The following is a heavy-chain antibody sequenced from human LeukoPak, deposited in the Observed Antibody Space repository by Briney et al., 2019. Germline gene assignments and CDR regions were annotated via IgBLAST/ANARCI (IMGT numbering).Heavy chain of an antibody. CDR1: GGSISSYY. CDR2: IYYSGST. Sequence: PSETLSLTCTVSGGSISSYYWSWIRQPPGKGLEWIGYIYYSGSTNYNPSLKSRVTISVDTSKNQFSLKLSSVSAADTAVYYCARHLKGGLRLTLTYFDYWGQGTLVTVSS. D-gene: IGHD4-23*01. V-gene: IGHV4-59*01. CDR3: ARHLKGGLRLTLTYFDY. J-gene: IGHJ4*02.